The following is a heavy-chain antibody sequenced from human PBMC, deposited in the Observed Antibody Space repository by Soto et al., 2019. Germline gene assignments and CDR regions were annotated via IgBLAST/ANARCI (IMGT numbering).Heavy chain of an antibody. J-gene: IGHJ6*02. D-gene: IGHD6-19*01. CDR2: ISGSGGST. CDR1: GFTFSSYA. Sequence: GGSLRLSCAASGFTFSSYAMSWVRQAPGKGLEWVSAISGSGGSTYYADSVKGRFTISRDNSKNTLYLQMSSLKASDTAMYYCASTRGGGWYGSWDYYYYGMDVWGQGTTVTVSS. CDR3: ASTRGGGWYGSWDYYYYGMDV. V-gene: IGHV3-23*01.